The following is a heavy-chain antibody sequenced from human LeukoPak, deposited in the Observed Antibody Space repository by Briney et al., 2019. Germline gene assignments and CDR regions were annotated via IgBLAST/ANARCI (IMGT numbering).Heavy chain of an antibody. D-gene: IGHD3-22*01. CDR1: GGSFSGYY. Sequence: SETLSLTCAVYGGSFSGYYWSWIRQSPGKGLEWIGEINHSGSTNYDPSLKSRVTISVDTSKNQFSLKLSSVTAADTAMYYCARGPRDSRDFDYWGQGTLVTVSS. V-gene: IGHV4-34*01. J-gene: IGHJ4*02. CDR2: INHSGST. CDR3: ARGPRDSRDFDY.